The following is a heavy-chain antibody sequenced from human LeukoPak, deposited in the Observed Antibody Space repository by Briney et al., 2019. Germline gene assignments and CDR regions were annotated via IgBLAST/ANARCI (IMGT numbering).Heavy chain of an antibody. V-gene: IGHV1-46*01. CDR2: INPSGGST. Sequence: ASVKVSCKASGYTFTSYYMHWVRQAPGQGLEWVGIINPSGGSTSYAQKFQGRVTMTRDTYTSTVYMELSSLRSEDTAVYYCARESLSCSSTSCYVNPYYYYGMDVWGQGTTVTVSS. CDR1: GYTFTSYY. CDR3: ARESLSCSSTSCYVNPYYYYGMDV. D-gene: IGHD2-2*01. J-gene: IGHJ6*02.